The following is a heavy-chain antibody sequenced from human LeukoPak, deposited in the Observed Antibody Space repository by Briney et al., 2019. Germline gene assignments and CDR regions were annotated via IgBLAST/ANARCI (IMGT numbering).Heavy chain of an antibody. CDR1: GFTFSSYW. V-gene: IGHV3-7*01. Sequence: PGGSLRLSCVASGFTFSSYWMSWVRQAPGKGPEWVANIKQDGSEKYYVDSVKGRFTISRDNAKNSLYLQMNSLRAEDTAVYYCARGAWTFDYWGQGTLVSVSS. J-gene: IGHJ4*02. D-gene: IGHD3/OR15-3a*01. CDR3: ARGAWTFDY. CDR2: IKQDGSEK.